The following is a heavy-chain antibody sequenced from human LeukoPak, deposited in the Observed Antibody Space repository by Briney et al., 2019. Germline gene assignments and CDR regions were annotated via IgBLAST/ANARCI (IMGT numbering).Heavy chain of an antibody. J-gene: IGHJ4*02. CDR1: GGSVSSGSYY. CDR3: AREQVVQLWLRIFDY. CDR2: IYYSGST. V-gene: IGHV4-61*01. D-gene: IGHD5-18*01. Sequence: SETLSLTCTVSGGSVSSGSYYWSWIRQPPGKGLEWIGYIYYSGSTNYNPSLKSRVTIPVDTSKNQFSLKLSSVTAADTAVYYCAREQVVQLWLRIFDYWGQGTLVTVSS.